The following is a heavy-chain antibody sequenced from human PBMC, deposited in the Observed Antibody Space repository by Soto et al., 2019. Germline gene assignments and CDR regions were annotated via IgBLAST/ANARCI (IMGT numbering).Heavy chain of an antibody. CDR2: TYYRSKWYN. CDR1: GDSVSSNSAA. J-gene: IGHJ4*02. V-gene: IGHV6-1*01. Sequence: QVQLQQSGPGLVKPSQTLSLTCAISGDSVSSNSAAWSWIRQSPSRGLEWLGRTYYRSKWYNDYAVSVKSRITINPDTSKNQFSLQLNSVTPEDTAVYYCAREPYYYDSSGYYYPFDYWGQGTLVTVSS. D-gene: IGHD3-22*01. CDR3: AREPYYYDSSGYYYPFDY.